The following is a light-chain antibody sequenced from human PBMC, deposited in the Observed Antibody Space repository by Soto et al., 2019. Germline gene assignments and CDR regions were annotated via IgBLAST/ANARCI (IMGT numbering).Light chain of an antibody. CDR1: QSINSW. CDR2: DAS. CDR3: QQYKNYPFT. V-gene: IGKV1-5*01. J-gene: IGKJ3*01. Sequence: DIHMTQSPSTLSASLGDRVSITCRASQSINSWLAWYQQKPGKAPKLLIYDASSLQSGVPSRFSGSESGAEFTLTISGPQPDDFATYYCQQYKNYPFTFGPGTKV.